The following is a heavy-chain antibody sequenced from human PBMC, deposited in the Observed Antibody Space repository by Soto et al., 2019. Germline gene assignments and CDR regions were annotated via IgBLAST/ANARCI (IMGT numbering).Heavy chain of an antibody. Sequence: QVQLQESGPGLVKPSGTLSLTCTDSGGSMSSSKWWNWVRQPPGKGLEWIGETHHSGRTNYNPSLKSRVTISVDRTKNHFSLNLSSVTDADTAVSCARAEAKVLDYWGPGTLGSVS. V-gene: IGHV4-4*02. CDR1: GGSMSSSKW. D-gene: IGHD5-18*01. CDR2: THHSGRT. J-gene: IGHJ4*02. CDR3: ARAEAKVLDY.